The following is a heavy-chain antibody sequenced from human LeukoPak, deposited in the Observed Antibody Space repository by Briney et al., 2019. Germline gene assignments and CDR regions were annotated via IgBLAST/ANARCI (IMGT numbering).Heavy chain of an antibody. D-gene: IGHD2-2*01. CDR1: GVSISSGGFY. CDR3: ARRYCSSTSCYGFDY. Sequence: SETLSLTCSVSGVSISSGGFYWSWIRQLPGKGLEWIGYIYYTGTTYYNPSLRTRVIISVDTSKNQFSLKVYSVTASDTAVYYCARRYCSSTSCYGFDYWGQGTLVTVSS. CDR2: IYYTGTT. J-gene: IGHJ4*02. V-gene: IGHV4-31*03.